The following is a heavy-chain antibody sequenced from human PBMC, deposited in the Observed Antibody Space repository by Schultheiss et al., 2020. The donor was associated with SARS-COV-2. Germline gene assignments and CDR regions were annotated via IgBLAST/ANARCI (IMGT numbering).Heavy chain of an antibody. CDR1: GGSVSSGSYY. CDR2: IYYSGST. Sequence: SETLSLTCTVSGGSVSSGSYYWSWIRQPPGKGLEWIGYIYYSGSTNYNPSLKSRVTISVDTSKNQFSLKLSSVTAADTAVYYCARHRTVVRGPRVTRYGMDVWGQGTTVTVS. D-gene: IGHD3-10*01. V-gene: IGHV4-61*01. CDR3: ARHRTVVRGPRVTRYGMDV. J-gene: IGHJ6*02.